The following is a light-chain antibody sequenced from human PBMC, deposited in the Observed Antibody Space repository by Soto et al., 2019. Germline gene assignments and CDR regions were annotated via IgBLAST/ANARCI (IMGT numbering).Light chain of an antibody. CDR1: QGISSW. Sequence: DIQMTQSPSSVSASVGDRVTITCRSSQGISSWLAWYQQKPGKAPKLLIYAASSLESGVPSRFSGSGSGTEFTLTISSLQPDDFATYYCQQYNTYSRTFGQGTKVDIK. CDR2: AAS. V-gene: IGKV1-5*01. J-gene: IGKJ1*01. CDR3: QQYNTYSRT.